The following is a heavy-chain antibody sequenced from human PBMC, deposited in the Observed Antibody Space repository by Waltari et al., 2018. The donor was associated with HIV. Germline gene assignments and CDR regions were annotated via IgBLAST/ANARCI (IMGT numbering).Heavy chain of an antibody. CDR1: GFPFGSYA. Sequence: QVQLVESGGGVVQPGKSLRLSCAASGFPFGSYAMHWVRQAPGKGLEWVAVISYDGSNKYSAYSVKGRFTISRDNSKNTLYLQMNSLRAEDTAMYYCARDTHYGMDVWGQGTTVTVSS. J-gene: IGHJ6*02. V-gene: IGHV3-30-3*01. CDR2: ISYDGSNK. CDR3: ARDTHYGMDV.